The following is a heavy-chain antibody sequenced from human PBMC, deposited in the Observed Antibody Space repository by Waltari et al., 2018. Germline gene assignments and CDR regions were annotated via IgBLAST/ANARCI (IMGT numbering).Heavy chain of an antibody. Sequence: QVQLVQPGSELKKPGASVKVSCKASGYTFTTYGINWVRQAPGQGLEWLGWINTDSGNPTYAQGFTGRLVFSLDTSVNTAFLQISSLKAEDSAIYYCARDFESRGYDIWGQGTMVTVSS. D-gene: IGHD3-22*01. CDR2: INTDSGNP. V-gene: IGHV7-4-1*02. CDR3: ARDFESRGYDI. J-gene: IGHJ3*02. CDR1: GYTFTTYG.